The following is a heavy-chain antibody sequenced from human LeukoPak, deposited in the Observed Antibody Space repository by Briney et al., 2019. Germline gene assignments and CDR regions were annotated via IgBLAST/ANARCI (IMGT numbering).Heavy chain of an antibody. CDR2: ISSNGGST. CDR3: ARDYMGIAAEDAFDI. V-gene: IGHV3-64*01. Sequence: GGSLRLSCAASGFTFSSYAMHWVRQAPGKGLEYVSAISSNGGSTYYANSVKGRFTISRDNSKNTLYLQMGSLRAEDMAVYYCARDYMGIAAEDAFDIWGQGTMVTVSS. J-gene: IGHJ3*02. CDR1: GFTFSSYA. D-gene: IGHD6-13*01.